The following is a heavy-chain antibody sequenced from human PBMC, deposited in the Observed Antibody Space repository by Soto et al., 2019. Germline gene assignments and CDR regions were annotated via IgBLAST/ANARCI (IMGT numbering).Heavy chain of an antibody. V-gene: IGHV3-21*01. D-gene: IGHD6-6*01. J-gene: IGHJ6*02. CDR2: ISSSSSYI. CDR3: AKDSYNDSSSAGGAYGMDV. CDR1: GFTFSSYA. Sequence: WGSLRLSCAASGFTFSSYAMSWVRQAPGKGLEWVSSISSSSSYIYYADSVKGRFTIARDNAKNSLYLQMNSLRAEDTTVYYCAKDSYNDSSSAGGAYGMDVWGQGTTVTVSS.